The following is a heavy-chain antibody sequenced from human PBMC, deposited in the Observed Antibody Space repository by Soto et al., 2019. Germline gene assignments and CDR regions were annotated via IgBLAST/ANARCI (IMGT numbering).Heavy chain of an antibody. V-gene: IGHV3-7*01. CDR2: IKQDGSET. J-gene: IGHJ4*02. CDR1: GFTFSTSW. Sequence: EVQLVESGEGLVQPGGSLRLYCAASGFTFSTSWMTWVRQAPGKGLEWVANIKQDGSETYYLDSVMGRFTVSKDNAKNTLFLKMNSLRAVDTAVYYCTRDRGPNTFDYWGQGTLVNVSS. CDR3: TRDRGPNTFDY.